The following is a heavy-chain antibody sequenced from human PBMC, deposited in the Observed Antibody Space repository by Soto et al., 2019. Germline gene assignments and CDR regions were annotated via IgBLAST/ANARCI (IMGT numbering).Heavy chain of an antibody. CDR2: IYYSGST. D-gene: IGHD2-8*01. V-gene: IGHV4-39*01. Sequence: PSETLSLTCTVSGGSISSSSYYWGWIRQPPGKGLEWIGSIYYSGSTYYNPSLKSRVTISVDTSKNQFSLKLSSVTAADTAVYYCARHHPRYCTNGVCYSGYYFDYWGQGTLVTVSS. J-gene: IGHJ4*02. CDR1: GGSISSSSYY. CDR3: ARHHPRYCTNGVCYSGYYFDY.